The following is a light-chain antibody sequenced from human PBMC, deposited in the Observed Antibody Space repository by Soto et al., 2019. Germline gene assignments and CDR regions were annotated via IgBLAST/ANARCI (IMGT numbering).Light chain of an antibody. V-gene: IGKV1-9*01. CDR1: QGISSY. J-gene: IGKJ3*01. CDR3: QRPGV. Sequence: DIQLTQSPSFLSASVGDRVTITCRASQGISSYLAWYQQKPGKAPKLLIYAASTLQSGVPSRFSGRGAGTEFTLTISSLQPEDFATYYCQRPGVFGPGTKVDIK. CDR2: AAS.